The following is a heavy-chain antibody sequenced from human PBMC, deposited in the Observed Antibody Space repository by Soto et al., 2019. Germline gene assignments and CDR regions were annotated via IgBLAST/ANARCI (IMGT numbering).Heavy chain of an antibody. D-gene: IGHD2-8*02. J-gene: IGHJ4*02. Sequence: SETLSLTCAVSGASIGSGGWWSWVRQPPGKGLEWIAEIFHDGNTNYSPSLKSRVTISVDKSQNQFSLNVYSVTAADTAVYYCARQEGWTGTDKWGQGTLATVSS. CDR1: GASIGSGGW. CDR2: IFHDGNT. V-gene: IGHV4-4*02. CDR3: ARQEGWTGTDK.